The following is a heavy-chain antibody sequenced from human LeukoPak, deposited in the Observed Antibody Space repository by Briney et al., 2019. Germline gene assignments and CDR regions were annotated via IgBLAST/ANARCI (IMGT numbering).Heavy chain of an antibody. J-gene: IGHJ4*02. Sequence: GGSLRLSCAASGFTFSSYWMSWIRQAPGKGLEWVANIKQGGSEKYYVDSVKGRFTISRDNAKNSLYLQMNSLRAEDTAVYYCARADYDYVWGSYRQYYFDYWGQGTLVTVSS. CDR2: IKQGGSEK. V-gene: IGHV3-7*01. D-gene: IGHD3-16*02. CDR3: ARADYDYVWGSYRQYYFDY. CDR1: GFTFSSYW.